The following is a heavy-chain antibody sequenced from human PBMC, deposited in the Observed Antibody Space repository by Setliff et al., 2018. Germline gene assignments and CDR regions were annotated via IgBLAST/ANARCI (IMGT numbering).Heavy chain of an antibody. D-gene: IGHD3-16*01. CDR3: TTDPSATFGGVIGAAFDM. Sequence: PSETLSLSCAASAFTFKNYWMNWVRQAPGKGLEWVANIKGDGSEKFYLDSVKGRFTISRDNAKNSLYLQMNSLRAEDTAVYYCTTDPSATFGGVIGAAFDMWGQGTMVTVSS. J-gene: IGHJ3*02. CDR2: IKGDGSEK. CDR1: AFTFKNYW. V-gene: IGHV3-7*03.